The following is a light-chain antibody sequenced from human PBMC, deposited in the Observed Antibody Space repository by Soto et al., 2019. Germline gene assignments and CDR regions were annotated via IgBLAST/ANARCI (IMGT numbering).Light chain of an antibody. Sequence: QSALTQPASVSGSPGQSITISCTGTSSDVGGYNYVSWYQQHPGKAPKLVIYDVSNRPSGVSNRFSGSKSGNTASLTISEVQAEDEADYYCSSFTSSSTLYFFGTGTKVTVL. CDR3: SSFTSSSTLYF. V-gene: IGLV2-14*01. J-gene: IGLJ1*01. CDR1: SSDVGGYNY. CDR2: DVS.